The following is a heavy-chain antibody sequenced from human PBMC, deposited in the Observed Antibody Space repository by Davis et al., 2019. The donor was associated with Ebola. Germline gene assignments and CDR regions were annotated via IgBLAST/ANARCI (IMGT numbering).Heavy chain of an antibody. CDR2: IYYSGST. CDR1: GGSISSYY. Sequence: MPSETLSLTCTVSGGSISSYYWSWIRQPPGKGLEWIGYIYYSGSTNYNPSLKSRVTISVDTSKNQFSLKLSSVTAADTAVYYCAAATSGYYYGMDVWGQGTTVTVSS. D-gene: IGHD1-26*01. J-gene: IGHJ6*02. V-gene: IGHV4-59*08. CDR3: AAATSGYYYGMDV.